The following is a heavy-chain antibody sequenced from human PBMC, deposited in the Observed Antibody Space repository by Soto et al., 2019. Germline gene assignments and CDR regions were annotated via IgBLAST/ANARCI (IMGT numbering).Heavy chain of an antibody. Sequence: QVQLVESGGGVVQPGKSLRLSCATSAFMFSNYAIHWVRQAPGKGLEWVALIYYDGSNQYYSDSVKGRFTISRDNSKNTVSLQMNTLRAEDTAVYYCASPNGHGIDVFDVWGRGTMVTVSS. D-gene: IGHD2-8*01. V-gene: IGHV3-33*01. CDR3: ASPNGHGIDVFDV. CDR2: IYYDGSNQ. CDR1: AFMFSNYA. J-gene: IGHJ3*01.